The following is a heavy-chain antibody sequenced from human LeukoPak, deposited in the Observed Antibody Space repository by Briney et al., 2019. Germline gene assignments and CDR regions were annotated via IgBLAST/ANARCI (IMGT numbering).Heavy chain of an antibody. CDR2: IYHSGST. J-gene: IGHJ6*02. V-gene: IGHV4-4*02. CDR3: AKSKGPQKGSSSFGVALLYYYYGMDV. Sequence: SETLSLTCAVSGGSISSSNWWSWVRQPPGKGLEWIGEIYHSGSTNYNPSLKSRVTISVDKSKNQFSLKLSSVTAADTAVYYCAKSKGPQKGSSSFGVALLYYYYGMDVWGQGTTVTVSS. D-gene: IGHD6-13*01. CDR1: GGSISSSNW.